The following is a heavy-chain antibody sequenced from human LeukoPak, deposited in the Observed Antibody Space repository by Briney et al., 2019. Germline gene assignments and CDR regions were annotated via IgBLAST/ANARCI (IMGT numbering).Heavy chain of an antibody. CDR1: GYTFTDYY. Sequence: ASGKVSCKASGYTFTDYYMHWVRQAPGQGLEWMGWINPNSGGTNSAQKFQGRVTMTRDTSISTAYMELSRLRSDDTAVYYCARATSLVVPAADHYYYGLAVWGQGTAVIVSS. CDR2: INPNSGGT. CDR3: ARATSLVVPAADHYYYGLAV. V-gene: IGHV1-2*02. D-gene: IGHD2-2*01. J-gene: IGHJ6*02.